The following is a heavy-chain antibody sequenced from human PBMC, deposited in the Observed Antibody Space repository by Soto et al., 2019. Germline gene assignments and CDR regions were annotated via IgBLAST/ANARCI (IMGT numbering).Heavy chain of an antibody. V-gene: IGHV3-30*03. CDR3: ATDLGTTVTTYNFFDP. Sequence: VCSLRLSCGSSGITFSAFGLHWVRQAPGKGLEWVAVISHDGNDKYYTDSVKGRFTISRDNSKNTLYLQMNSLRGEDTAIYFCATDLGTTVTTYNFFDPWGQGALVTVSS. J-gene: IGHJ5*02. CDR1: GITFSAFG. CDR2: ISHDGNDK. D-gene: IGHD4-17*01.